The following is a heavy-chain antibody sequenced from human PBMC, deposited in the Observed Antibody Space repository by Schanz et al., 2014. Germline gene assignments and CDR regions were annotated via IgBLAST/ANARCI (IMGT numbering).Heavy chain of an antibody. Sequence: ESGGGVVQPGRSLRLSCAASGFSFSDYYMSWIRQAPGKGLEWISYITYNGGTIYYADSVKGRFTMSRDNAKNSVFLQMNSLRAEDTAVYYCVRDSFFAFDYWGQGTLVTVSS. CDR2: ITYNGGTI. CDR1: GFSFSDYY. J-gene: IGHJ4*02. D-gene: IGHD3-3*01. V-gene: IGHV3-11*04. CDR3: VRDSFFAFDY.